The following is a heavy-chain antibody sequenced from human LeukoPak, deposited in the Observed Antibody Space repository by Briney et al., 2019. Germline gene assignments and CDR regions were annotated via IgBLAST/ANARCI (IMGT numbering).Heavy chain of an antibody. J-gene: IGHJ4*02. CDR1: GFTFSSYA. D-gene: IGHD6-19*01. CDR3: AKGSSGWYSDY. CDR2: ISGSGGST. Sequence: GRSLRLSCAASGFTFSSYAMSWVRQAPGKGLEWVSAISGSGGSTYYADSVKGRFTIPRDNSKNTLYLQMNSLRAEDTAVYYCAKGSSGWYSDYWGQGTLVTVSS. V-gene: IGHV3-23*01.